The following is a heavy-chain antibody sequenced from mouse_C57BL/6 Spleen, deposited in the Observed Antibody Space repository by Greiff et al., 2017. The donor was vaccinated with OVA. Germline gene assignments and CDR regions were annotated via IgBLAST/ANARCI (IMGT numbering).Heavy chain of an antibody. Sequence: EAKLMESGGGLVKPGGSLKLSCAASGFTFSSYTMSWVRQTPEKRLEWVATISGGGGNTYYPDSVKGRFTISRDNAKNTLYLQMSSLRSEDTALYYCARQRRGGYYFDYWGQGTTLTVSS. CDR2: ISGGGGNT. V-gene: IGHV5-9*01. J-gene: IGHJ2*01. D-gene: IGHD2-12*01. CDR3: ARQRRGGYYFDY. CDR1: GFTFSSYT.